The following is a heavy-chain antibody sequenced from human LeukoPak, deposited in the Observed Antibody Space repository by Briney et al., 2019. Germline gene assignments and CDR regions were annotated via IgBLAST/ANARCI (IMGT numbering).Heavy chain of an antibody. D-gene: IGHD2-15*01. V-gene: IGHV4-39*07. CDR2: IYYSGST. CDR1: GGSISSSSYY. CDR3: ARRVVARSLTRFDP. Sequence: PSETLSLTCSVSGGSISSSSYYWGWIRQPPGKGLEWIESIYYSGSTYYNPSLKSRVTISVDTSKNQFSLKLSSVTAADTAVYYCARRVVARSLTRFDPWGQGTLVTVSS. J-gene: IGHJ5*02.